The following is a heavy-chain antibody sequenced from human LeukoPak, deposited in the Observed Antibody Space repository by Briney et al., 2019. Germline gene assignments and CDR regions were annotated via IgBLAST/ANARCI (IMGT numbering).Heavy chain of an antibody. CDR1: GYTFTSYG. CDR2: ISAYNGNT. CDR3: ARGKRRYCSSTSCHYYFDY. D-gene: IGHD2-2*01. V-gene: IGHV1-18*01. Sequence: ASVKVSCKASGYTFTSYGISWVRQAPGQGLEWMGWISAYNGNTNYAQKLQGRVTMTTDTSTSTAYMELRSLRSDDTAVYYCARGKRRYCSSTSCHYYFDYWGQGTLVTVSS. J-gene: IGHJ4*02.